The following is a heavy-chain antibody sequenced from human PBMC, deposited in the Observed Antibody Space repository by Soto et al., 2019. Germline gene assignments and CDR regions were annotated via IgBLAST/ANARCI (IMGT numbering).Heavy chain of an antibody. D-gene: IGHD6-13*01. CDR1: DGSISSYY. CDR3: ARLLTAAAHTDY. V-gene: IGHV4-59*08. J-gene: IGHJ4*02. CDR2: IYYSGST. Sequence: PSETLSLTCTVSDGSISSYYWSWIRQPPGKGLEWIGYIYYSGSTNYTPSLKSRVTISVDTSKNQFSLELISVTAADTAVYYCARLLTAAAHTDYWGQGTLVTVSS.